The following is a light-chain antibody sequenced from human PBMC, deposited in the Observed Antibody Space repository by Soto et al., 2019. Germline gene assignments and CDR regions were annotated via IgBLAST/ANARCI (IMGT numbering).Light chain of an antibody. CDR2: RAS. CDR1: QTIGNY. CDR3: QQYDSYPRT. J-gene: IGKJ1*01. V-gene: IGKV1-5*03. Sequence: DIQMTQSPSTLSASVGDRVTITCRASQTIGNYLAWYQQKPGKAPKLLIYRASGLETGVPSRFGGSGSGTEFTLTISSLQPDDFTTYYCQQYDSYPRTFGQGTKVEIK.